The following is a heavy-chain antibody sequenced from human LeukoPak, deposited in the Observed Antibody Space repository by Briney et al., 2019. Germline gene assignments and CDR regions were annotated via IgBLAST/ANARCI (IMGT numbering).Heavy chain of an antibody. J-gene: IGHJ3*02. Sequence: QSGGSLRLSCAASGFTFSSYSMNWVRQAPGKGLEWVSAISGSGGSTYYADSVKGRFTISRDNSKNTLYLQMNSLRAEDTAVYYCAKDQHGDFWSGLGAFDIWGQGTMVTVSS. D-gene: IGHD3-3*01. CDR3: AKDQHGDFWSGLGAFDI. CDR1: GFTFSSYS. CDR2: ISGSGGST. V-gene: IGHV3-23*01.